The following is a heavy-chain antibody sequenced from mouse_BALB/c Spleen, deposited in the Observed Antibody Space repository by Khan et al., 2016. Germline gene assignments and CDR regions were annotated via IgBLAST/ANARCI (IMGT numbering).Heavy chain of an antibody. CDR2: ISYSGST. CDR1: GYSITSDYA. Sequence: EVQLVESGPGLVKPSQSLSLTCTVTGYSITSDYAWNWIRQFPGNKLEWMGYISYSGSTSYNPSLKSRISITRDTSKNQFFLQLNSVTTEDTATYYCASSMITTGFAYWGQGTLVTVSA. J-gene: IGHJ3*01. V-gene: IGHV3-2*02. D-gene: IGHD2-4*01. CDR3: ASSMITTGFAY.